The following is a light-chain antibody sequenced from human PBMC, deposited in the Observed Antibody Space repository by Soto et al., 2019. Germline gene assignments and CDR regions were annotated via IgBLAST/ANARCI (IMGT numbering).Light chain of an antibody. CDR3: QQRSNWPQWT. V-gene: IGKV3-11*01. CDR2: DAS. Sequence: EIVLTQSPATLSLSPGERATLSCRASQSVSSYLAWYQQKPGQAPRLLIYDASNRATGIPARFSGSGSGTDFTLTISSLEPEDFAFYYCQQRSNWPQWTFGQGPKVQIK. CDR1: QSVSSY. J-gene: IGKJ1*01.